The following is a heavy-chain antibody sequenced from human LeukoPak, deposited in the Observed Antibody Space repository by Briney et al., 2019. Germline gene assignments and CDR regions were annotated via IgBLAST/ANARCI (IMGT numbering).Heavy chain of an antibody. J-gene: IGHJ6*02. D-gene: IGHD2-2*01. CDR3: ARIYCSSTSCYYYYYGMDV. CDR1: GFTFSSYS. Sequence: SGGSLRLSCAASGFTFSSYSMNWVRQAPGKGLEWVSSISSSSSYIYYADSVKGRFTISRDNAKNSLYLQMNSLRAEDTAVYYCARIYCSSTSCYYYYYGMDVWGQGTTVTVSS. CDR2: ISSSSSYI. V-gene: IGHV3-21*01.